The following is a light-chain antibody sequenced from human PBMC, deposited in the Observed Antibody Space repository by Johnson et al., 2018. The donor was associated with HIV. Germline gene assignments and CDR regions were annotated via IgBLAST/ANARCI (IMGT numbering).Light chain of an antibody. V-gene: IGLV1-51*02. CDR1: SSNIGNNY. CDR2: ENN. CDR3: GTCDSSLSVYV. Sequence: QSILTQPPSLSAAPGQNVTISCSGSSSNIGNNYVSWYQQLPGTAPKLLIYENNKRPSGIPNRFSGSKSGTSATLGITGLQPGDEADYYCGTCDSSLSVYVFGTGTKVTVL. J-gene: IGLJ1*01.